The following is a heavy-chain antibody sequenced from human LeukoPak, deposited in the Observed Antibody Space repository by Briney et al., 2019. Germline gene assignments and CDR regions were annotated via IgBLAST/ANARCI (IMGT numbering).Heavy chain of an antibody. J-gene: IGHJ4*02. CDR1: GFTFSDYE. D-gene: IGHD6-19*01. Sequence: PGGSLRLSCAPSGFTFSDYEMNWVRQAPGKGLEWVSYITSSGSTIYYADSVKGRFTISRDNSKNRLYLQMNSLRPEDTAVYYCVNFHKPADSSGWTPGVYWGQGTLVTVSS. V-gene: IGHV3-48*03. CDR3: VNFHKPADSSGWTPGVY. CDR2: ITSSGSTI.